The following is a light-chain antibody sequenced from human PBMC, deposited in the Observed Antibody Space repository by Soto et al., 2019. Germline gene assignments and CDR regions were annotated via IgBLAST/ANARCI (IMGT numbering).Light chain of an antibody. CDR1: QAISSW. V-gene: IGKV1-5*03. CDR3: QHYNNWPIT. Sequence: DIQMTQSPSTLSGSVGDRVTITCRASQAISSWLAWYQQKPGKAPKLLIYKASTLKSGVPSRFGGSGSGTEFTLTISSLQPDDFATYYCQHYNNWPITFGQGTRLEI. J-gene: IGKJ5*01. CDR2: KAS.